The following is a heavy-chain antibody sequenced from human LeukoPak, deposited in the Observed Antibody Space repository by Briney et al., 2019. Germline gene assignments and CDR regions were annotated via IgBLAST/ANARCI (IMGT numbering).Heavy chain of an antibody. Sequence: PSETLSLTCTVSGGSISSYYWSWIRQPPGKGLEWIGYIYYSGSTNYNPSLKSRVTISVDTSKNQFSLKLSSVTAADTAVYYCATLMYSSGWPLGYWGQGTLVTVSS. CDR1: GGSISSYY. CDR2: IYYSGST. J-gene: IGHJ4*02. V-gene: IGHV4-59*01. CDR3: ATLMYSSGWPLGY. D-gene: IGHD6-19*01.